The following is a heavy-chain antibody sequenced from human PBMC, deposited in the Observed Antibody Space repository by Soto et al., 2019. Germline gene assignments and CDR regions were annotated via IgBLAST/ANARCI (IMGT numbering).Heavy chain of an antibody. CDR2: IYYSGST. V-gene: IGHV4-59*01. CDR3: ARDISCGY. J-gene: IGHJ4*02. Sequence: LSLTCTVSGGSFYSYYWNWIRQPPGKGLEWIGYIYYSGSTNYNPSLKSRVTISVGTSKNQFSLKLSSVTAADTAVYYCARDISCGYWGQGTLVTVSS. CDR1: GGSFYSYY. D-gene: IGHD2-15*01.